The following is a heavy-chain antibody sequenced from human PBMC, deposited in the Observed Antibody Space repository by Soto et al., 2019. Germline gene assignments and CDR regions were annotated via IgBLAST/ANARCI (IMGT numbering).Heavy chain of an antibody. CDR3: ARDKDKAAPGPTGTWVNDYSGMDV. V-gene: IGHV1-69*13. CDR1: GGTFSSYA. Sequence: SVKVSCKASGGTFSSYAISWVRQAPGQGLEWMGGIIPIFGTANYAQKFQGRVTITADESTSTAYMELISLRSEDAAVYYCARDKDKAAPGPTGTWVNDYSGMDVGGQGTSVTVS. J-gene: IGHJ6*02. CDR2: IIPIFGTA. D-gene: IGHD6-13*01.